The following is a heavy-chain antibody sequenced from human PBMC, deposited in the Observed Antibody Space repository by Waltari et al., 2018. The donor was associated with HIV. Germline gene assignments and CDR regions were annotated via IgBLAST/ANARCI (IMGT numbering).Heavy chain of an antibody. J-gene: IGHJ4*02. CDR3: ASSPSSGTRNDY. CDR2: IYSGGST. V-gene: IGHV3-53*02. Sequence: VQLVETGGGLIQPGGSLRLSCAASGFTVSSNHMSWVRQAPGKGLEWVSVIYSGGSTYYADSVKGRFTISRDNSKNTLYLQMNSLRAEDTAVYYCASSPSSGTRNDYWGQGTLVTVSS. CDR1: GFTVSSNH. D-gene: IGHD3-22*01.